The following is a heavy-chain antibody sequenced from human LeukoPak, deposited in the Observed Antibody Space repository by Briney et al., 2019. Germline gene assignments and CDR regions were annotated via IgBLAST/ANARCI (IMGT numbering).Heavy chain of an antibody. CDR3: VRAYPDFWSGYIN. CDR1: GYRFTSYW. Sequence: GGALKIFCKGSGYRFTSYWIGGVRQMPGKGLEGRGIIYPGDSDTRYSPSCQGQVTISADKSISTAYLQWSSLKASDTAMYYCVRAYPDFWSGYINWGQGTLVTVSS. D-gene: IGHD3-3*01. V-gene: IGHV5-51*01. J-gene: IGHJ4*02. CDR2: IYPGDSDT.